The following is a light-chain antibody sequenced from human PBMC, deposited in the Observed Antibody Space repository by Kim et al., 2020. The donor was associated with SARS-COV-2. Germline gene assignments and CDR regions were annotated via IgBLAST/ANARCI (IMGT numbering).Light chain of an antibody. CDR1: QNVNSD. J-gene: IGKJ4*01. CDR2: AAS. V-gene: IGKV3D-15*01. CDR3: QQYHHWPPVT. Sequence: VSPGEGATLSCRASQNVNSDLAWYQQTSGQSPRLLIYAASTRATGVPARFSGSGFGTEFTLTISSLQSEDFAVYFCQQYHHWPPVTFGGGTKLEIK.